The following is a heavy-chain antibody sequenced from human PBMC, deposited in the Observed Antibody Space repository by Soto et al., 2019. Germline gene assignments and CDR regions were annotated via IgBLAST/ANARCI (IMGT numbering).Heavy chain of an antibody. V-gene: IGHV3-23*01. CDR3: AKDQEVRSELEVRYLDP. CDR2: ISGSGGRT. Sequence: EVQLLESGGGLVQPGGSLRLSCAASGFTFSSYAMTWVRQAPGKGLEWVSGISGSGGRTYDADSVKGRFTISRDNSKNTLYLQMNSRRGDDTAVSYCAKDQEVRSELEVRYLDPWGRGTLVTVSS. CDR1: GFTFSSYA. D-gene: IGHD1-1*01. J-gene: IGHJ2*01.